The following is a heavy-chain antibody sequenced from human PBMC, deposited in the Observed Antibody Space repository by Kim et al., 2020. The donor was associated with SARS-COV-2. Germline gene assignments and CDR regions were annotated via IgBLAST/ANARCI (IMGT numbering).Heavy chain of an antibody. D-gene: IGHD6-13*01. V-gene: IGHV3-23*01. Sequence: GGSLRLSCAASGFTFSSYAMSWVRQAPGKGLEWVSAISGSGGSTYYADSVKGRFTISRDNSKNTLYLQMNSLRAEDTAVYYCAVSGPAQQLSHEFDYWGQGTLVTVSS. J-gene: IGHJ4*02. CDR3: AVSGPAQQLSHEFDY. CDR2: ISGSGGST. CDR1: GFTFSSYA.